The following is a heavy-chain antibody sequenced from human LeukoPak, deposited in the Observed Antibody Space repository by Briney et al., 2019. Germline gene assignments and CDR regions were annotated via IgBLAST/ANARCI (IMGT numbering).Heavy chain of an antibody. Sequence: SVKVSCKAFGYTFTGYYMHWVRQAPGQGLEWMGWINPNSGGTNSTQKFQGRVTLTRDTSISTAYMELSRLRSDDTAVYYCAREMNSGYDEGGLEYWGQGTLVTVSS. J-gene: IGHJ4*02. CDR2: INPNSGGT. V-gene: IGHV1-2*02. D-gene: IGHD5-12*01. CDR3: AREMNSGYDEGGLEY. CDR1: GYTFTGYY.